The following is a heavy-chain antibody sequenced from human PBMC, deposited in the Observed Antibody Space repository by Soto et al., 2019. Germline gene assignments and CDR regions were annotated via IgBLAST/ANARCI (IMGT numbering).Heavy chain of an antibody. CDR2: INAGNGNT. D-gene: IGHD6-19*01. J-gene: IGHJ4*02. V-gene: IGHV1-3*01. Sequence: GASVKVSCKASGYTFTSYVLHWVRQAPGQKFERMGWINAGNGNTKFSRRFQGRVTVTRDTFASTVYMELSSLRSEDTAVYYCARDHISAVSSGWYDYWGQGTLVTVSS. CDR1: GYTFTSYV. CDR3: ARDHISAVSSGWYDY.